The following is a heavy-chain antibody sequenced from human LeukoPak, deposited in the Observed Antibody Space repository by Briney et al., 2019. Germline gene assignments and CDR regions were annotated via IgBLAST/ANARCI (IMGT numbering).Heavy chain of an antibody. J-gene: IGHJ6*03. CDR3: AGYGGSYPYYMDV. D-gene: IGHD1-26*01. V-gene: IGHV3-66*01. CDR1: GFPFTSYT. CDR2: MYTLGNT. Sequence: GGSLRLSCAASGFPFTSYTMNWVRQAPGKGLEWVSVMYTLGNTNYADSVRGRFTISRDNSKNTLYLQMNSLRAEDTAVYYCAGYGGSYPYYMDVWGKGTTVTISS.